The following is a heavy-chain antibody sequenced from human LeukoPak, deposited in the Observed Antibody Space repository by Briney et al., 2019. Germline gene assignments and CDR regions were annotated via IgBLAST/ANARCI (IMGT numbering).Heavy chain of an antibody. D-gene: IGHD3-16*01. V-gene: IGHV3-23*01. CDR1: GFSFSYHG. CDR3: AKDWGLNWFDP. Sequence: GGTLRLSCAASGFSFSYHGMNWVRQAPGKGLEWLSGVSPPGGGTYYADSVKGRFTISRDNSKNTLYLQMNSLRAEDTAVYYCAKDWGLNWFDPWGQGTLVTVSS. J-gene: IGHJ5*02. CDR2: VSPPGGGT.